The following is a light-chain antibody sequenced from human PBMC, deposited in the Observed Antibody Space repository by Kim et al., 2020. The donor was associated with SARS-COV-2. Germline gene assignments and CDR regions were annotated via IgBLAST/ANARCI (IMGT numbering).Light chain of an antibody. CDR1: SSNIGAGYD. V-gene: IGLV1-40*01. CDR2: NNN. J-gene: IGLJ2*01. Sequence: GQRITTPSSTSSSNIGAGYDVHWYQPLPVTAPKLLIYNNNNRPSGVPDRFSCSKSGTSASLAITGLQAEDEAVYYSQSSDSRLRPVFGGGTKVTVL. CDR3: QSSDSRLRPV.